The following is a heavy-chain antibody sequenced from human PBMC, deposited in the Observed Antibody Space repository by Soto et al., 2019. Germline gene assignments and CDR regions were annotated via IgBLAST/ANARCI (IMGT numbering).Heavy chain of an antibody. CDR2: IIPIIGII. CDR3: AGDPDSHYNDSHASSYP. J-gene: IGHJ5*02. D-gene: IGHD4-4*01. CDR1: GGTFSTYT. V-gene: IGHV1-69*04. Sequence: SVKVSCKASGGTFSTYTITWGRQAPGQGLEWMGRIIPIIGIINYAQKFQGRVTISADKFTGTAYMELTGLRSDDTAVYYCAGDPDSHYNDSHASSYPWGQGTLVTVSS.